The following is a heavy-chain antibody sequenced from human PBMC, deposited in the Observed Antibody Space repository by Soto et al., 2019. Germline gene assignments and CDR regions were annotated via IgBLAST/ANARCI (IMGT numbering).Heavy chain of an antibody. V-gene: IGHV3-30*19. J-gene: IGHJ4*02. CDR2: TSYDGSNT. D-gene: IGHD3-16*01. Sequence: QVQLVESGGGVVQPGTSLRLSCVGSGFIFRSYVIHWVRQAPGKGLEWVALTSYDGSNTYYDDSVKRRFTISRDNSRNTVDLQMDSLSLEDTAIYYCARWGTTGGLDVWGQGTLVSVSS. CDR1: GFIFRSYV. CDR3: ARWGTTGGLDV.